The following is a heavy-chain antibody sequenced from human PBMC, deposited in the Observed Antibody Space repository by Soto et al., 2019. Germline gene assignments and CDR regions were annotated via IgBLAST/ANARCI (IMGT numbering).Heavy chain of an antibody. Sequence: SETLSLTCAVSGGSISSSNWWSWVRQPPGKGLEWIGEIYHSGTTNYNPSLKSRVTISVDTSKNQFSLKLSSVTAADTAVYYCASGTFYPDAFDIWGQGTMVTVSS. CDR3: ASGTFYPDAFDI. D-gene: IGHD1-1*01. CDR2: IYHSGTT. J-gene: IGHJ3*02. CDR1: GGSISSSNW. V-gene: IGHV4-4*02.